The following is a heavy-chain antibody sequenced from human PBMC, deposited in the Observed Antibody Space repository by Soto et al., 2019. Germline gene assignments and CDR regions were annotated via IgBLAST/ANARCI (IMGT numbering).Heavy chain of an antibody. J-gene: IGHJ6*02. Sequence: GESLKISCKGSGYSFTSYWIGWVRQMPGKGLEWMGIIYPGDSDTRYSPSFQGQVTISADKSISTAYLQWSSLKASDTAMYYCARGPYCSSPSYYGPRGDYYYYYGMDVWGQGTTVTVSS. CDR1: GYSFTSYW. V-gene: IGHV5-51*01. CDR2: IYPGDSDT. D-gene: IGHD2-2*01. CDR3: ARGPYCSSPSYYGPRGDYYYYYGMDV.